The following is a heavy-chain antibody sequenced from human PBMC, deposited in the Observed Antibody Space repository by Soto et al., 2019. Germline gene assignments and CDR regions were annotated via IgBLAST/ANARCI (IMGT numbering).Heavy chain of an antibody. CDR1: GFTFSSYG. D-gene: IGHD6-6*01. Sequence: PGGSLRLSCAASGFTFSSYGMHWVRQAPGKGLEWVAVIWYDGSNKYYADSVKGRFTISRDNSKNTLYLQMNSLRAEDTAVYYCARVNIAARYYDYWGQGTLVTVSS. V-gene: IGHV3-33*01. CDR2: IWYDGSNK. CDR3: ARVNIAARYYDY. J-gene: IGHJ4*02.